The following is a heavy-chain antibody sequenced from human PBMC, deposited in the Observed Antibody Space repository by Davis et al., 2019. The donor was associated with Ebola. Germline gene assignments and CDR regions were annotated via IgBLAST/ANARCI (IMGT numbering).Heavy chain of an antibody. Sequence: GSLRLSCAVYGGSFSGYYWSWIRQPPGKGLEWIGSIYHSGSTNYNPSLKSRVTISVDTSKNQFSLKLSSVTAADTAVYYCARSNQWLVRGFDYWGQGTLVTVSS. J-gene: IGHJ4*02. CDR3: ARSNQWLVRGFDY. CDR2: IYHSGST. CDR1: GGSFSGYY. V-gene: IGHV4-34*01. D-gene: IGHD6-19*01.